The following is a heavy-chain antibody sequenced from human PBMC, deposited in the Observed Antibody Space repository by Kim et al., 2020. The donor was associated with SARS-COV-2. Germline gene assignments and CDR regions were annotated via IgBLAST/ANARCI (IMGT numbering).Heavy chain of an antibody. CDR1: GYTFTSYA. CDR3: ASGWWGVTPYYYGMDV. Sequence: ASVKVSCKASGYTFTSYAMHWVRQAPGQRLEWMGWINAGNGNTKYSQKFQGRVTITRDTSASTAYMELSSLRSEDTAVYYCASGWWGVTPYYYGMDVWGQGTTVTVSS. CDR2: INAGNGNT. D-gene: IGHD2-15*01. V-gene: IGHV1-3*01. J-gene: IGHJ6*02.